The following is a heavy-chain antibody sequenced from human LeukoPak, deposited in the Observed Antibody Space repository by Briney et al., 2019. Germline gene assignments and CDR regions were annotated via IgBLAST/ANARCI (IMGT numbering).Heavy chain of an antibody. CDR3: ARESATMIGNPYDY. J-gene: IGHJ4*02. CDR2: INHTGGT. CDR1: GGSLSAYY. Sequence: SETLSLTCGVYGGSLSAYYWTWIRQTPGKGLEWIGEINHTGGTNYNPSLKSRVTISADTSKNQFSLKLSSVTAADTAVYYCARESATMIGNPYDYWGQGTLVTVSS. V-gene: IGHV4-34*01. D-gene: IGHD3-22*01.